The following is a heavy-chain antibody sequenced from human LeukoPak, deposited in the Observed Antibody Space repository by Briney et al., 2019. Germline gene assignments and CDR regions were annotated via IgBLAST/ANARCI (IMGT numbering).Heavy chain of an antibody. CDR2: VNPNSGAT. CDR3: VRQTNYGDYPDY. Sequence: ASVKVSCKXSEYTFTAFYMHWVRQAPGQGLEWMGRVNPNSGATNYAQKFQGRVTMTRDTSISTAYLELSRLRSDDTAVYYCVRQTNYGDYPDYWGQGTLVTVSS. V-gene: IGHV1-2*06. CDR1: EYTFTAFY. J-gene: IGHJ4*02. D-gene: IGHD4-17*01.